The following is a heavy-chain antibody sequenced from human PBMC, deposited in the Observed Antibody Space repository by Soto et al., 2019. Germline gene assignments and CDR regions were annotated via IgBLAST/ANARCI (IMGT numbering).Heavy chain of an antibody. CDR2: IYWDDDK. V-gene: IGHV2-5*02. J-gene: IGHJ4*02. Sequence: QITLKESGPTLVKPTQTLTLTCTFSGFSLSTSGVGVGWIRQPPGKALEWLALIYWDDDKRYSPSLKSRLTITKDNSKTQVDLTMTNMDPVDTATYYCTHRQTYCGGNCYSGFDYWGQGTLVTVSS. CDR1: GFSLSTSGVG. CDR3: THRQTYCGGNCYSGFDY. D-gene: IGHD2-21*02.